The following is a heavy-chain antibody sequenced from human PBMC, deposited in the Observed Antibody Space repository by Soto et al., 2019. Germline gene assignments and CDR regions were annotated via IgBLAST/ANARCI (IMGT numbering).Heavy chain of an antibody. J-gene: IGHJ6*02. CDR1: GGSFSSYA. V-gene: IGHV1-69*05. D-gene: IGHD3-16*01. CDR3: ARDSPGGGYYYGMDV. Sequence: SVKVSCKASGGSFSSYAISWVRQAPGQGLKWMGGIVPVLGTSHSAQKFQGRVTFSTDDSTTTAYMELSSLRSEDTAVYYCARDSPGGGYYYGMDVWGQGTTVTVSS. CDR2: IVPVLGTS.